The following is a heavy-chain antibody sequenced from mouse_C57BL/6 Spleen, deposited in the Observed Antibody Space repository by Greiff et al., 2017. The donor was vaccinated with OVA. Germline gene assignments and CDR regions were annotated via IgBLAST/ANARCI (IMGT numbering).Heavy chain of an antibody. V-gene: IGHV1-82*01. Sequence: QVQLKQSGPELVKPGASVTISCKASGYAFSSSWMNWVKQRPGKGLEWIGRIYPGDGDTNYNGKFKGKATLTADKSSSTAYMQLSSLTSEDSAVYFCARREVLSYYAMDYWGQGTSVTVSS. CDR2: IYPGDGDT. CDR1: GYAFSSSW. D-gene: IGHD2-14*01. J-gene: IGHJ4*01. CDR3: ARREVLSYYAMDY.